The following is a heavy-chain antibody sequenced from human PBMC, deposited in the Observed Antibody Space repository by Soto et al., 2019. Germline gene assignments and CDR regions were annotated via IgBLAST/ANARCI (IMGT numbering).Heavy chain of an antibody. V-gene: IGHV3-23*01. CDR2: ISGSGSST. J-gene: IGHJ4*02. Sequence: GGSLRLSCAASGFTFSSYAMSWVRQAPGKGLEWVSRISGSGSSTYYADSVKGRFTISRDNSKNTLYLQMNSLRAEDTALYYCAKDLFLYCSGGTCYIDYWGQGTLVTVS. CDR1: GFTFSSYA. CDR3: AKDLFLYCSGGTCYIDY. D-gene: IGHD2-15*01.